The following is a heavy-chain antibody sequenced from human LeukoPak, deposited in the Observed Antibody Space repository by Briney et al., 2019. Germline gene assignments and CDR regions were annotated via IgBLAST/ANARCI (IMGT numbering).Heavy chain of an antibody. CDR2: ISWNSGSI. D-gene: IGHD3-22*01. CDR3: ARDSTPYNYDSSFDY. V-gene: IGHV3-9*01. J-gene: IGHJ4*02. Sequence: GGSLTLSCAASGFTFDDYAMHWVRHAPGKGLEWVSGISWNSGSIGYADSVKGRFTISRDNAKNSLYLQMNSLRAEDTAVYYCARDSTPYNYDSSFDYWGQGTLVTVSS. CDR1: GFTFDDYA.